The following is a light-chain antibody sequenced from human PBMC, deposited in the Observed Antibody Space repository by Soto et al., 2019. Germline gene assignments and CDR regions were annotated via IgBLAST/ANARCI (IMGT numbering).Light chain of an antibody. Sequence: DIQMTQSPSSLSASVGDRVTITCRASQSTSSYLNWYQQKPGKAPKLLIYAASNLQSGVPSRFSRSGPGTDYTLTISSLQPEDFATYYCQQSYSTLGLTFGGGTKVEIK. CDR1: QSTSSY. CDR3: QQSYSTLGLT. CDR2: AAS. J-gene: IGKJ4*01. V-gene: IGKV1-39*01.